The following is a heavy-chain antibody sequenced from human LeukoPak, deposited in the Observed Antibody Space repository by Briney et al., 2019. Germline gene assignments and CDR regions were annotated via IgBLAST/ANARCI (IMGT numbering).Heavy chain of an antibody. D-gene: IGHD3-3*01. CDR3: ARDGGDFWSGYFDY. J-gene: IGHJ4*02. V-gene: IGHV4-59*01. CDR1: GGSISSYY. Sequence: PSETLSLTCTVSGGSISSYYWSWIRQPPGKGLEWIGYINYSGSTDYNPSLKSRVTISVDTSKNQFSLKLSSVTAADTAVYYCARDGGDFWSGYFDYWGQGTLVTVSS. CDR2: INYSGST.